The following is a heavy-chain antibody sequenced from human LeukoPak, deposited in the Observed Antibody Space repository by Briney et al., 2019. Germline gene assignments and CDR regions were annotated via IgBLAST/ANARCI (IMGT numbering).Heavy chain of an antibody. CDR2: IYPSGST. D-gene: IGHD4-17*01. CDR3: ARAGYGDSDFDY. V-gene: IGHV4-61*02. Sequence: SETLSLTCTVSGASLSSGSYYWSWIRQPAGKGLERIGRIYPSGSTDYNPSLKSRVTISIDTSKNQFSLKLNSVTAADTAVYYCARAGYGDSDFDYWGQGTLVTVSS. J-gene: IGHJ4*02. CDR1: GASLSSGSYY.